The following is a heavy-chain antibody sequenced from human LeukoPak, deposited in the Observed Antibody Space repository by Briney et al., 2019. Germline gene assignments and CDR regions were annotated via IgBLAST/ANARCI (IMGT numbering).Heavy chain of an antibody. D-gene: IGHD1-26*01. CDR3: ARVLYSGSYFDY. V-gene: IGHV3-30-3*01. CDR1: GFTFSSYA. J-gene: IGHJ4*02. CDR2: ISYDGSNK. Sequence: PVRSLRLSCAASGFTFSSYAMQWVRQAPGKGLEWVAVISYDGSNKYYADSVKARFTISRDNSKNTLYLQMNSLRAEDTAVYYCARVLYSGSYFDYWGQGTLVTVSS.